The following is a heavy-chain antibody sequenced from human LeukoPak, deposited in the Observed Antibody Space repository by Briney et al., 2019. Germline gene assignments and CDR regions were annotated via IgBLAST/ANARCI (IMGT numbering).Heavy chain of an antibody. CDR3: ASSSIAARPAGAFDY. J-gene: IGHJ4*02. CDR2: IYYSGST. Sequence: SETLSLTCTVSGGSISSGGYYWSWIRQHPAKGLEWIGYIYYSGSTYYNPSLKSRVTISVDTSKNQFSLKLSSVTAADTAVYYCASSSIAARPAGAFDYWGQGTLVTVSS. V-gene: IGHV4-31*03. D-gene: IGHD6-6*01. CDR1: GGSISSGGYY.